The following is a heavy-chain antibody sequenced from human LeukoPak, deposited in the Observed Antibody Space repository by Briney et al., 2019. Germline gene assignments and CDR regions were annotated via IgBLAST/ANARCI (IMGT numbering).Heavy chain of an antibody. J-gene: IGHJ5*02. CDR2: INHSGST. D-gene: IGHD2-15*01. Sequence: PSETLSLTCAVYGGSFSGYYWSWIRQPPGKGLEWIGEINHSGSTNYNPSLKSRVTISVDTSKNQFSLKLSSVTAADTAVYYCARHEVRGRYCSGGSCYSSRDWFDPWGQGTLVTVSS. CDR3: ARHEVRGRYCSGGSCYSSRDWFDP. CDR1: GGSFSGYY. V-gene: IGHV4-34*01.